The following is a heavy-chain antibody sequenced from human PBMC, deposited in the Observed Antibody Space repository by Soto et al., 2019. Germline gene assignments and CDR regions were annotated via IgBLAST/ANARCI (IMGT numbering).Heavy chain of an antibody. D-gene: IGHD3-3*01. CDR2: IYWDDDK. J-gene: IGHJ4*02. Sequence: QITLKESGPTLVKPTQTLTLTCTFSGFSLNTSRVGVGWIRQPPGKALEWLALIYWDDDKRFSPSLKTRLTITRATSKNQVVLTMTNMDPVDTATYYCVHGPYYNFWSGYPPLDYWGQGTLVTVSS. CDR1: GFSLNTSRVG. CDR3: VHGPYYNFWSGYPPLDY. V-gene: IGHV2-5*02.